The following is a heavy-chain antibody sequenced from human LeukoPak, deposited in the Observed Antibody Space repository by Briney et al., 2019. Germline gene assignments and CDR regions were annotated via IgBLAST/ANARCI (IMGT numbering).Heavy chain of an antibody. CDR2: IKQDGSEK. D-gene: IGHD4-11*01. V-gene: IGHV3-7*01. Sequence: QPGGSLRLSCTASGFTFGDYAMSWVRQAPGKGLEWVANIKQDGSEKHYVDSVKGRFTISRDNAKNSLYLQMSSLRAEDTAVYYCTRVEETATTAAIIRKYTYYYYYMDVWGKGTTVTVSS. J-gene: IGHJ6*03. CDR1: GFTFGDYA. CDR3: TRVEETATTAAIIRKYTYYYYYMDV.